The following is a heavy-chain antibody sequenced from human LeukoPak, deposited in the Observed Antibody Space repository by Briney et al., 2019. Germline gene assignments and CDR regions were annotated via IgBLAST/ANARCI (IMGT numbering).Heavy chain of an antibody. J-gene: IGHJ4*02. D-gene: IGHD3-3*01. Sequence: SETLSLTCTVSGGSISSYYWSWIRQPPGKGLEWIGYIYYSGSTNYNPSLKSRVTISVDTSKNQFSLKLSSVTAADTAVYYCARAPYYDFWSGNYFDYWGQGTLVTVSS. CDR1: GGSISSYY. V-gene: IGHV4-59*01. CDR2: IYYSGST. CDR3: ARAPYYDFWSGNYFDY.